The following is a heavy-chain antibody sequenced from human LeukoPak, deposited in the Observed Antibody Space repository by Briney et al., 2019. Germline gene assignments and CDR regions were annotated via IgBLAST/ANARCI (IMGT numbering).Heavy chain of an antibody. D-gene: IGHD3-3*01. CDR1: GGSISSSSYY. CDR3: ASRFWSGYYYNWFDP. CDR2: IYYSGST. J-gene: IGHJ5*02. Sequence: SETLCLTCTVSGGSISSSSYYWGWIRQPPGKGLEWIGSIYYSGSTYYNPSLKSRVTISVDTSKNQFSLKLSSVTAADTAVYYCASRFWSGYYYNWFDPWGQGTLVTVSS. V-gene: IGHV4-39*01.